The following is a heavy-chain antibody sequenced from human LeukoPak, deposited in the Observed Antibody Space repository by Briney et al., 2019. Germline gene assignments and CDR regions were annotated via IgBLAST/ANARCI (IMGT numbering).Heavy chain of an antibody. CDR2: INNSGST. CDR1: GGSFSGYS. Sequence: PSGTLPLTCAVHGGSFSGYSWSWIRQTPGKGLQWIGEINNSGSTNYHPSLKSRVTMSVDRSQKQFSLKATSVTAADTAVYYCARLPDITRTIVGRDAFDIWGQGTMVLVSS. D-gene: IGHD1-26*01. CDR3: ARLPDITRTIVGRDAFDI. V-gene: IGHV4-34*01. J-gene: IGHJ3*02.